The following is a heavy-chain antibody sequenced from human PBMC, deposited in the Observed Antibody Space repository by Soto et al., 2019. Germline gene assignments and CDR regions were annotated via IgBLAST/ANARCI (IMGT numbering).Heavy chain of an antibody. Sequence: QVQLVQSGAEVKKPGSSVKVSCKASGGSFTTFIVTWVRQAPGQGLEWVGRIIPVLGVEYYAQSFQGRATIPEAMPTHTAYIERSRLRSAATAVYSCATSPYHGSATPSYYGMDVWGLGTTVTVSS. D-gene: IGHD2-15*01. CDR1: GGSFTTFI. V-gene: IGHV1-69*02. J-gene: IGHJ6*02. CDR3: ATSPYHGSATPSYYGMDV. CDR2: IIPVLGVE.